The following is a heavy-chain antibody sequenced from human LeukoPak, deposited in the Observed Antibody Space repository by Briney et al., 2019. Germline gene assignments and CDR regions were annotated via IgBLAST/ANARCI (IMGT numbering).Heavy chain of an antibody. J-gene: IGHJ3*02. Sequence: ASVKVSCKVSGYTLTELSMHWVRQAPGKGLEWMGGFDPEDGETIYAQKFQGRVTMTEDTSTDTAYMELSSLRSEETAVYYCATDSVLRGMEHAFDIWGQGTMVTVSS. CDR3: ATDSVLRGMEHAFDI. CDR1: GYTLTELS. D-gene: IGHD3-3*01. CDR2: FDPEDGET. V-gene: IGHV1-24*01.